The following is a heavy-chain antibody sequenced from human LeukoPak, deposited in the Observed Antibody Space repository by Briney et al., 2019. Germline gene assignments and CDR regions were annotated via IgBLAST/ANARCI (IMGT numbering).Heavy chain of an antibody. CDR2: IWYDGSKK. D-gene: IGHD1-26*01. J-gene: IGHJ4*02. CDR3: ARDIASTYFDC. V-gene: IGHV3-33*01. Sequence: PGRSLRLSCAASGFTFSNYGMHWVRQAPGKGLEWVAVIWYDGSKKYYADSVKGRFTISRDNSKNTLYLQMSSLRAEDTAVYYCARDIASTYFDCWGQGTLVTVSS. CDR1: GFTFSNYG.